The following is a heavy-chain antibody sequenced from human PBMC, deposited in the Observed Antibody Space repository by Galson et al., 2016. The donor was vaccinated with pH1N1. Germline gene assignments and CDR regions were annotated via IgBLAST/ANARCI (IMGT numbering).Heavy chain of an antibody. Sequence: VKVSCKASGYTFTSNDIGWVRPAPGQGLEWMGWSSTYNGNTNYAQKLQGRVSMTTDTSTSTAYMELRSLRSDDTAVYYCVRDKKKLDSSGWHAADYWGQGTLVTVSS. J-gene: IGHJ4*02. D-gene: IGHD6-19*01. V-gene: IGHV1-18*01. CDR2: SSTYNGNT. CDR3: VRDKKKLDSSGWHAADY. CDR1: GYTFTSND.